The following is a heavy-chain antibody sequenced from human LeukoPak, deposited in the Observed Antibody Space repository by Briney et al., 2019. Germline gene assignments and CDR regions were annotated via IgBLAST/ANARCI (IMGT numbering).Heavy chain of an antibody. CDR1: GGSISAYD. CDR2: FYYSGNF. V-gene: IGHV4-39*01. CDR3: ARHGCSSTSCHLDY. Sequence: PSETLSLTCSVSGGSISAYDWNWIRQPPGKGLEWMGSFYYSGNFYYNPSLRSRVTISVDTSKTQFSLKLNSVTAADTAVYFCARHGCSSTSCHLDYWGQGTLVTVSS. J-gene: IGHJ4*02. D-gene: IGHD2-2*01.